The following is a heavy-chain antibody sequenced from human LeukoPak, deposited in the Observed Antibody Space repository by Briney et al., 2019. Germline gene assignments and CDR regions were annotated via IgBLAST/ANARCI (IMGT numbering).Heavy chain of an antibody. V-gene: IGHV3-30*02. CDR2: IRYDGNSN. Sequence: PGGSLGLSCPAPGFTFRSYGMHWVRQAPGKGLGGVASIRYDGNSNYHADSEKCRFTISRDNSRSTLYLQMNSLRAEDTAVYYCAKEEVISGNHGVYFDYWGQGTLVTVSS. CDR1: GFTFRSYG. J-gene: IGHJ4*02. D-gene: IGHD3-22*01. CDR3: AKEEVISGNHGVYFDY.